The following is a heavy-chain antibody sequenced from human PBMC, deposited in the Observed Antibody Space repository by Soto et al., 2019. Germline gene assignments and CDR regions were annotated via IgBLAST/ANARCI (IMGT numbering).Heavy chain of an antibody. CDR1: GGSISSYY. CDR2: IYYSGST. J-gene: IGHJ4*02. CDR3: ARVLPSGSYYGDFDY. Sequence: SETLSLTCTVSGGSISSYYWSWIRQPPGKGLEWIGYIYYSGSTNYNPSLKSRVTISVDTSKNQFSLKLSSVTAADTAVYYCARVLPSGSYYGDFDYWGQGTLVTVSS. V-gene: IGHV4-59*01. D-gene: IGHD1-26*01.